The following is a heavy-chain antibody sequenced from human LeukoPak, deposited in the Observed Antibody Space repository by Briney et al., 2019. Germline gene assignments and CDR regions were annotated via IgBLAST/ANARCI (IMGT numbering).Heavy chain of an antibody. J-gene: IGHJ4*02. D-gene: IGHD6-6*01. CDR3: ASSSIAAPFDS. V-gene: IGHV1-2*06. Sequence: GASVKVSCKASGYTFTDYYMHWVRQAPGQGLEWMGRINPDSGGTNYAQQFQGRVTVTRDTSISTAYMDLSSLRSEDTAVYYCASSSIAAPFDSWGQGTLVTVSS. CDR2: INPDSGGT. CDR1: GYTFTDYY.